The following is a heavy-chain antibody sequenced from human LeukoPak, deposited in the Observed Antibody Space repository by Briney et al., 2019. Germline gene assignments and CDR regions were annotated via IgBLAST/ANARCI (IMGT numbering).Heavy chain of an antibody. CDR2: IKYDGDEE. CDR1: GFIFSDYW. D-gene: IGHD6-13*01. J-gene: IGHJ4*02. V-gene: IGHV3-7*01. Sequence: GGYLRLSCVASGFIFSDYWMRWMRQAPGKGLEGVANIKYDGDEEYYVDSVKVRVTISIDNAKNSLYLQLNSLRVEDTAVYYCQSGGAAPGSFDKWGEGTLVTVPP. CDR3: QSGGAAPGSFDK.